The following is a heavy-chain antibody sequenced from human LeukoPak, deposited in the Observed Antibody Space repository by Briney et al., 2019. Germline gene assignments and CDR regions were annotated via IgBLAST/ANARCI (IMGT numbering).Heavy chain of an antibody. CDR2: ISGSGGST. D-gene: IGHD6-19*01. Sequence: GGSLRLSCAASGFTLSSYVMTWVRQAPGKGLEWVSGISGSGGSTYYADSVKGRFTISRDNSKNTLYLQMNSLRPEDTAVYYCAKDRSSSWYHPTDYWGQGTLVTVSS. V-gene: IGHV3-23*01. J-gene: IGHJ4*02. CDR1: GFTLSSYV. CDR3: AKDRSSSWYHPTDY.